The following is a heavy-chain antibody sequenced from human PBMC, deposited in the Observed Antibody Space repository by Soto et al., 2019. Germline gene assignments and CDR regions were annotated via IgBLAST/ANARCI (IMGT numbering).Heavy chain of an antibody. V-gene: IGHV4-34*01. CDR3: AREMAGSGSYYNGFDY. J-gene: IGHJ4*02. Sequence: QVQLQQWGAGLLKPSETLSLTCAVYGGSFSGYYWSWIRQPPGKGLEWIGEINHSGSTNYNPSLKSRVTISVDTSKNQFSLKLSSVTAADTAVYYCAREMAGSGSYYNGFDYWGQGTLVTVSS. CDR2: INHSGST. D-gene: IGHD3-10*01. CDR1: GGSFSGYY.